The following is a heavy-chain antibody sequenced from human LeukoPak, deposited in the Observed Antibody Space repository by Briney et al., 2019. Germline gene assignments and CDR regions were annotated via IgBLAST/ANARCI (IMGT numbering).Heavy chain of an antibody. CDR2: INPNSGGT. CDR1: GYTFTGYY. Sequence: ASVKVSCKTSGYTFTGYYIHWVRRAPGQGLEWMGWINPNSGGTTYAQKFQGRVTMTRDTSISTAYMELSRLRSDDTAVYYCAPTNSWSYYFDYWGQGTLVTVSS. CDR3: APTNSWSYYFDY. D-gene: IGHD6-13*01. J-gene: IGHJ4*02. V-gene: IGHV1-2*02.